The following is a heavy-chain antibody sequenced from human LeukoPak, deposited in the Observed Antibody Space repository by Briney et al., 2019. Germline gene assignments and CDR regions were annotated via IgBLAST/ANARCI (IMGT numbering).Heavy chain of an antibody. D-gene: IGHD2-2*02. V-gene: IGHV3-7*01. CDR2: IKQDGSEK. Sequence: PGGSLRLSCAASGFTFSNYWMGWVRQAPGKGLEWVANIKQDGSEKRYVDPVKGRFTISRDNAKNSLYLQMNSLRAEDTGVYYCARHTPEYFQHWGQGTLVTVSS. CDR3: ARHTPEYFQH. J-gene: IGHJ1*01. CDR1: GFTFSNYW.